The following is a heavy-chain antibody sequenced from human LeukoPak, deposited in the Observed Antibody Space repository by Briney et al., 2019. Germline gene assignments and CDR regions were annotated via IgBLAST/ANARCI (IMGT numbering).Heavy chain of an antibody. CDR3: ARTDAVAAASVY. V-gene: IGHV3-48*03. Sequence: GGSLRLSCAASGFTFSSYEMNWVRQAPGEGLEWVSYISSSGSTIYYADSVKGRFTISRDNAKNSLYLQMNSLRAEDTAVYYCARTDAVAAASVYWGQGTLVTVSS. CDR1: GFTFSSYE. J-gene: IGHJ4*02. D-gene: IGHD2-15*01. CDR2: ISSSGSTI.